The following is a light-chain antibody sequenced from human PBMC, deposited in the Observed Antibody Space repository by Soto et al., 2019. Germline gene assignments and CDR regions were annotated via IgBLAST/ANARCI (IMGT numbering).Light chain of an antibody. V-gene: IGLV2-14*03. CDR2: EVS. Sequence: QSALTQPASVSGSPGESTTISCTGTSSDVGAYDYVSWYQQRPDKAPKLIIYEVSHRPSGVSNRFSGSKSVNTATLTISGLQAEDEADYYCSSYTSSSTRVFGTGTKVTVL. CDR3: SSYTSSSTRV. J-gene: IGLJ1*01. CDR1: SSDVGAYDY.